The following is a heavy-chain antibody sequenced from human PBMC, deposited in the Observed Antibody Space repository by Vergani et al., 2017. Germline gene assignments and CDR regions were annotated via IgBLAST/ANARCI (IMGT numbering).Heavy chain of an antibody. CDR2: IIPIFGTA. CDR3: ARGDILTGYYQKYYYYYMDV. V-gene: IGHV1-69*01. CDR1: GGTFSSYA. D-gene: IGHD3-9*01. J-gene: IGHJ6*03. Sequence: QVQLVQSGAEVKKPGSSVKVSCKASGGTFSSYAISWVRQAPGQGLEWMGGIIPIFGTANYAQKFPGRVTITADESTSTAYMELSSLRSEDTAVYYCARGDILTGYYQKYYYYYMDVWGKGTTVTVSS.